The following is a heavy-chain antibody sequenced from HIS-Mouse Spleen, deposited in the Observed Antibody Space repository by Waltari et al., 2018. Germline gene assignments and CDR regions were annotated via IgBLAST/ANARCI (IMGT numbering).Heavy chain of an antibody. CDR1: GFPFSSYA. V-gene: IGHV3-30-3*01. D-gene: IGHD6-19*01. CDR3: ARAGIAVASSFDY. J-gene: IGHJ4*02. Sequence: AASGFPFSSYAMHSVRQAPGKGLEWVAVISYDGSNKYYADPVKGRFTISRDKSKNTLYLQMNSLRAEDTAVYYCARAGIAVASSFDYWGQGTLVTVSS. CDR2: ISYDGSNK.